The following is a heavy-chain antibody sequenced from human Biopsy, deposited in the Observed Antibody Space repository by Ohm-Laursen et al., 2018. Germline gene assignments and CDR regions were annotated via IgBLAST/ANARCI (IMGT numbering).Heavy chain of an antibody. Sequence: SLRLSCAASGFSFSSYGMHWVRQAPGKGLEGVALIWYDGSDQYYADSVKGRFTISRDNSKNTVYLQMNSLRVEDTALYYCAKDRRTMRVWYFDLWGRGTLVTVSS. J-gene: IGHJ2*01. CDR3: AKDRRTMRVWYFDL. CDR2: IWYDGSDQ. V-gene: IGHV3-33*03. CDR1: GFSFSSYG. D-gene: IGHD4/OR15-4a*01.